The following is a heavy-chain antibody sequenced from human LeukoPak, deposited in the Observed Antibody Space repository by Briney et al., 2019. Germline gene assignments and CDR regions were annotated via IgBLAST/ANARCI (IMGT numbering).Heavy chain of an antibody. V-gene: IGHV4-34*01. Sequence: SETLSLTCAVYGGSFSGYYWSWIRQPPGKGLEWIGEINHSGSTNYNPSLKSRVTISVDTSKNQFSLKLSSVTAADTAVYYCATLPTPMVPYYFDYWGQGTLVTVSS. CDR1: GGSFSGYY. D-gene: IGHD5-18*01. J-gene: IGHJ4*02. CDR3: ATLPTPMVPYYFDY. CDR2: INHSGST.